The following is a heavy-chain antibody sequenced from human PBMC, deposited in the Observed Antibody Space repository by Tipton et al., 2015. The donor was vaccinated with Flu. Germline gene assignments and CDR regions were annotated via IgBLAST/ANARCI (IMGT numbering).Heavy chain of an antibody. V-gene: IGHV3-21*01. Sequence: GSLRLSCAASGFTFSSYSMNWVRQAPGKGLEWVSSISSSSSYIYYADSVKGRFTISRDNAKNSLYLQMNSPRAEDTAVYYCARETPSTVTTGGDSTSRWFDPWGQGTLVTVSS. CDR2: ISSSSSYI. D-gene: IGHD4-17*01. CDR3: ARETPSTVTTGGDSTSRWFDP. J-gene: IGHJ5*02. CDR1: GFTFSSYS.